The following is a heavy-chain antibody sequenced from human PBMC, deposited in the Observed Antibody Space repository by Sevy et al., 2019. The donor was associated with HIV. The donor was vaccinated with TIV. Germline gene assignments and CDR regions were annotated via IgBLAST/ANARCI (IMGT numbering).Heavy chain of an antibody. D-gene: IGHD3-22*01. CDR2: IIPIFGTA. J-gene: IGHJ3*02. CDR3: ARDWDYDSSGYYFSDAFDI. CDR1: GGTFSSYA. V-gene: IGHV1-69*06. Sequence: ASVKVSCKASGGTFSSYAISWVRQAPGHGLEWMGGIIPIFGTANYAQKFQGRVTITADKSTSTAYMGLSSLRSEDTAVYYCARDWDYDSSGYYFSDAFDIWGQGTMVTVSS.